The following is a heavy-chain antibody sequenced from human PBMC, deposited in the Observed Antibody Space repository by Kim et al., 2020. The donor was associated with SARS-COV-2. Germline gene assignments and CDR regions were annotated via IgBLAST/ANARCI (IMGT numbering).Heavy chain of an antibody. CDR1: GGSISSSSYY. CDR3: ARLHGGPVVVPAAILFDY. Sequence: SETLSLTCTVSGGSISSSSYYWGWIRQPPGKGLEWIGSIYYSGSTYYNPSLKSRVTISVDTSKNQFSLKLSSVTAADTAVYYCARLHGGPVVVPAAILFDYWGQGTLVTVSS. J-gene: IGHJ4*02. D-gene: IGHD2-2*02. V-gene: IGHV4-39*01. CDR2: IYYSGST.